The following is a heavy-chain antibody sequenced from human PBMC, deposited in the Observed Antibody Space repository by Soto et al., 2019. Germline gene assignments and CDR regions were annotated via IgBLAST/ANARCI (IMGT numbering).Heavy chain of an antibody. Sequence: QVQVVESGGGVVQPGRSLRLSCAASGFTFSSFGMHWVRQAPGKGLEWVSLIWYDGSKKSYGDSVKGRFTISRDNSRNTVYLQMNSLRADDTAVDYCARDASYYSLWSGYDPSLNGMDVWGQGTTVTVSS. D-gene: IGHD3-3*01. CDR3: ARDASYYSLWSGYDPSLNGMDV. CDR2: IWYDGSKK. V-gene: IGHV3-33*01. J-gene: IGHJ6*02. CDR1: GFTFSSFG.